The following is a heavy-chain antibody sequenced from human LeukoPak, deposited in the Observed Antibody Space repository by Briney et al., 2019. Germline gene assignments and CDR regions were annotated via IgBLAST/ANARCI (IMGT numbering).Heavy chain of an antibody. D-gene: IGHD1-26*01. CDR2: IIPILGIA. J-gene: IGHJ4*02. CDR3: ARDLPPVGATRFDY. CDR1: GGTFSSYA. Sequence: SVKVSCKASGGTFSSYAISWVRQAPGQGLEWMGRIIPILGIANYAQKFQGRVTITADKSTSTAYMELSSLRSEDTAVYYCARDLPPVGATRFDYWGQGTLVTVSS. V-gene: IGHV1-69*04.